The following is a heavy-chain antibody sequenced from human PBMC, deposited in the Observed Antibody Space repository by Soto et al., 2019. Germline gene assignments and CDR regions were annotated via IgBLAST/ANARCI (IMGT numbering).Heavy chain of an antibody. Sequence: GGSLRLSCAASGFTFSSYGMHWVRQAPGKGLEWVAVISYDGSNKYYADSVRGRFTISRDNSKNTLYLQMNSLRAEDTAVYCCAKDQWNAAFSYGMDVWGQGTTVTVSS. CDR2: ISYDGSNK. CDR3: AKDQWNAAFSYGMDV. D-gene: IGHD1-1*01. CDR1: GFTFSSYG. J-gene: IGHJ6*02. V-gene: IGHV3-30*18.